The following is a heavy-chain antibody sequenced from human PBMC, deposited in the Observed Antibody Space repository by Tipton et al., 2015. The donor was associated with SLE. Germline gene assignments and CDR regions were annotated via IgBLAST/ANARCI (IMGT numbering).Heavy chain of an antibody. D-gene: IGHD2-2*01. J-gene: IGHJ4*02. CDR2: IKQDGSEK. V-gene: IGHV3-7*03. CDR1: GFTFDSYW. Sequence: SLRLSCAASGFTFDSYWMSWVRQAPGKGLEWVANIKQDGSEKYYVDSVKGRFTISRDNAKNSLYLQMSSLRAEDTAFYYCARVDCSSTSCYFDYWGQGTLVTVSS. CDR3: ARVDCSSTSCYFDY.